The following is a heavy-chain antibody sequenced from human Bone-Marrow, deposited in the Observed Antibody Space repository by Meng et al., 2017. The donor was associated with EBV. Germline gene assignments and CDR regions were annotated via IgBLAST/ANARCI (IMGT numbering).Heavy chain of an antibody. J-gene: IGHJ4*02. CDR2: TNEDGRTT. V-gene: IGHV3-74*01. Sequence: EVQLVASGGVLVQPGGSLRLSCAASGFSFRSYWMHWVRQAPGKGLVWISRTNEDGRTTSYADSVKGRFTISRDNTKNTLYLQMNSLRAEDTARYFCSRDLAGAYDDWGQGTLVTVSS. D-gene: IGHD2-21*01. CDR3: SRDLAGAYDD. CDR1: GFSFRSYW.